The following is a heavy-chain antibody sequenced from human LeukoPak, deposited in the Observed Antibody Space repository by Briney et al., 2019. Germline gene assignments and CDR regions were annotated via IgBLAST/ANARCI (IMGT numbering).Heavy chain of an antibody. D-gene: IGHD3-10*01. CDR3: AKAGHYGSGSYYSDY. J-gene: IGHJ4*02. Sequence: GGSLRLSCAASGFTFSSYAMSWVRQAPGKGLEWVSAISGSGGSTYYADSVKGRFTISRDNSKNTLYLQMSSLRAGDTAVYYCAKAGHYGSGSYYSDYWGRGTLVTVSP. CDR2: ISGSGGST. CDR1: GFTFSSYA. V-gene: IGHV3-23*01.